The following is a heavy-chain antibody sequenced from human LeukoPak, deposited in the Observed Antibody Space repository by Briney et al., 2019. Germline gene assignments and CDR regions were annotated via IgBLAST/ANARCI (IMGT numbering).Heavy chain of an antibody. D-gene: IGHD2/OR15-2a*01. CDR3: ARAEYSWFDP. J-gene: IGHJ5*02. Sequence: SETLSLTCTVSGVSISSYYWSWIRQPPGKGLEWIGYIYYSGSTNYNPSLKSRVTISVDTSKNQFSLKLSSVTAADTAVYYCARAEYSWFDPGGQGTLVTVSS. CDR1: GVSISSYY. CDR2: IYYSGST. V-gene: IGHV4-59*01.